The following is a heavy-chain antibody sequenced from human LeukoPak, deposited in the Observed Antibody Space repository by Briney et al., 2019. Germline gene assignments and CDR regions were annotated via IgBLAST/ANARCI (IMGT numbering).Heavy chain of an antibody. CDR3: AREPEGVIPFFDY. D-gene: IGHD2-21*01. Sequence: GGSLRLSCAASGFTFSNYGMHWVRQAPGKGLEWVSSISSSSSYIYYADSVKGRFTISRDNAKNSLYLQMNSLRAEDTAVYYCAREPEGVIPFFDYWGQGTLVTVSS. CDR1: GFTFSNYG. CDR2: ISSSSSYI. V-gene: IGHV3-21*01. J-gene: IGHJ4*02.